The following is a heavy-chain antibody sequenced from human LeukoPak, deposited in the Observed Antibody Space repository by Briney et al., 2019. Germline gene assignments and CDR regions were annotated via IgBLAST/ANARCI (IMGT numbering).Heavy chain of an antibody. D-gene: IGHD4-23*01. CDR1: GFIFSDYG. CDR3: AKDISSTGGNSTDY. CDR2: VRSDRNVRSDGRNT. V-gene: IGHV3-30*02. J-gene: IGHJ4*02. Sequence: GGSLRLSCAAYGFIFSDYGIHWVRQAPGKGLEWVAFVRSDRNVRSDGRNTLYADSVRGRFTLSRDNSKNTLDLQMSSLGVEDTGVYYCAKDISSTGGNSTDYWGQGTLVTVSS.